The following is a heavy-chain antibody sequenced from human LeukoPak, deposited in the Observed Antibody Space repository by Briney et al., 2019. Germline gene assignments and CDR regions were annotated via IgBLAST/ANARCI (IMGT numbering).Heavy chain of an antibody. D-gene: IGHD2-2*01. CDR1: GYTFTSYG. CDR2: ISAYNGNT. CDR3: ARDSVVVPAAAYYYYMDV. Sequence: SVTVSCKASGYTFTSYGITWVRQAPGQGLDWMGWISAYNGNTNYAQKLQGRVTMTTDTSTSTAYMELRSLRSDDTAVYYCARDSVVVPAAAYYYYMDVWGKGTTVTVSS. V-gene: IGHV1-18*01. J-gene: IGHJ6*03.